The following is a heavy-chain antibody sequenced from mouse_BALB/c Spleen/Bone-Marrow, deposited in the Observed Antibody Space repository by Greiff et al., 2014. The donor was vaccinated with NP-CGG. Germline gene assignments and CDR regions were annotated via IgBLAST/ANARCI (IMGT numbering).Heavy chain of an antibody. CDR1: GYTFTSYW. CDR3: ERSATMIFAY. Sequence: SGAELAKPGASVKMSCKASGYTFTSYWMHWVKQRPGQGLEWIGYINPSTGYTEYNQKFKDKATLTADKSSSTAYMQLSSRTSGDSAFYYGERSATMIFAYWGQGTLVTVSA. D-gene: IGHD2-4*01. CDR2: INPSTGYT. J-gene: IGHJ3*01. V-gene: IGHV1-7*01.